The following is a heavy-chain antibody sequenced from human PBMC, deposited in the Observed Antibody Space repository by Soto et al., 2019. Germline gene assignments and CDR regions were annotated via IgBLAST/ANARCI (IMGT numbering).Heavy chain of an antibody. CDR3: ARYKGYCSGGSCYYSYYMDV. CDR1: GFTFSTYS. CDR2: ISTTGSTI. D-gene: IGHD2-15*01. J-gene: IGHJ6*03. Sequence: GGSLRLSCAASGFTFSTYSMNWVRQAPGKGLEWVSYISTTGSTIYYADSVKGRFTISRDNAKNSLYLQMTSLRAEDTAVYYCARYKGYCSGGSCYYSYYMDVWGKGTTVTLSS. V-gene: IGHV3-48*01.